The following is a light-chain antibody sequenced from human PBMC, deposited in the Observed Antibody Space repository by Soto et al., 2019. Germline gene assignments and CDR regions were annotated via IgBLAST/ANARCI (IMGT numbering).Light chain of an antibody. CDR3: QQYAYSPRT. CDR2: GVS. J-gene: IGKJ1*01. CDR1: QSVSTSY. Sequence: EIVLTQSPGTLSLSPGERVTLSCRASQSVSTSYLAWYQQKPGQAPRLLIYGVSSRATGIPDRFSGSGSGTDFTLTISRLESEDSAVYYCQQYAYSPRTFGQGTKVEIK. V-gene: IGKV3-20*01.